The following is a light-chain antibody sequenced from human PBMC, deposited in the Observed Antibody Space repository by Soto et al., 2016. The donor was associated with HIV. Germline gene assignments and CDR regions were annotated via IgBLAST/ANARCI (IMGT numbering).Light chain of an antibody. J-gene: IGLJ2*01. CDR3: QAWDSSTS. CDR2: QDR. Sequence: SYELTQPPSVSVSPGQTATITCSGDKLGDKDTSWYQQKPGQSPVLVIYQDRKRPSGIPERFSGSNSGNTATLTISGTQAMDEADYYCQAWDSSTSFGGGAKLTVL. V-gene: IGLV3-1*01. CDR1: KLGDKD.